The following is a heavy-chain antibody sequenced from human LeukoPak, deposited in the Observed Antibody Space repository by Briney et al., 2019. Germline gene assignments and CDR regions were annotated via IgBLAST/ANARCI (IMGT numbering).Heavy chain of an antibody. J-gene: IGHJ4*02. D-gene: IGHD2-2*01. CDR1: GFTFTNYA. CDR2: INGSGRTT. Sequence: GGSLRLSCAASGFTFTNYAMNWVRQAPGKGLEWVSTINGSGRTTYYADSVKGRFTISRDNAKNTLYLQMNSLRAEDTAVYYCARGLSRYYFDYWGQGTLVTVSS. V-gene: IGHV3-23*01. CDR3: ARGLSRYYFDY.